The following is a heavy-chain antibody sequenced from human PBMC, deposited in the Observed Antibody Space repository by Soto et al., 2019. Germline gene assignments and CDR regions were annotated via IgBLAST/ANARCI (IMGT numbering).Heavy chain of an antibody. J-gene: IGHJ4*02. CDR2: IYYSGST. V-gene: IGHV4-59*01. D-gene: IGHD6-13*01. CDR1: GGSISSYY. CDR3: ARVLGSGSSSWYTPYYFDY. Sequence: PSETLSLTCTVSGGSISSYYWSWIRQPPGKGLEWIGYIYYSGSTNYNPSLKSRVTISVDTSKNQFSLKLSSVTAADTAVYYCARVLGSGSSSWYTPYYFDYWGQGTLVTVSS.